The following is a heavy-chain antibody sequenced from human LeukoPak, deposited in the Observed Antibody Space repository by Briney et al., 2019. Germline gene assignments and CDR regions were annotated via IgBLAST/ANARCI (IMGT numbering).Heavy chain of an antibody. V-gene: IGHV4-4*07. CDR2: IYSSGNT. D-gene: IGHD3-9*01. Sequence: SSETLSLTCTVSGGSISSYFWSWIRQPAGKGLEWIGRIYSSGNTNYNPSLKSRVTMSVDTSKNQFSLKLSSVTAADTAVYYCARTTLIRYFDWLYLDYFDYWGQGTLVTVSS. J-gene: IGHJ4*02. CDR3: ARTTLIRYFDWLYLDYFDY. CDR1: GGSISSYF.